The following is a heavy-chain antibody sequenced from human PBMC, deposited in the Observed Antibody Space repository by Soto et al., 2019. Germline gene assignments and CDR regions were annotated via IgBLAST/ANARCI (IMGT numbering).Heavy chain of an antibody. CDR2: INHSGST. Sequence: SETLSLTCAVYGGSFSGYYWSWIRQPPGKGLEWIGEINHSGSTNYNPSLKSRVTISVDTSKNQFSLKLSSVTAADTAVYYCARAKGDITIFGVVISWFDPRGQGTLGTVSS. D-gene: IGHD3-3*01. CDR3: ARAKGDITIFGVVISWFDP. V-gene: IGHV4-34*01. J-gene: IGHJ5*02. CDR1: GGSFSGYY.